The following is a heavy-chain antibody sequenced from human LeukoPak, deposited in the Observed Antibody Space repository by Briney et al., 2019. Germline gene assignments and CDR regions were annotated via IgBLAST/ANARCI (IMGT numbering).Heavy chain of an antibody. CDR2: ISWNSGSI. V-gene: IGHV3-9*01. CDR1: GFTFDDYA. J-gene: IGHJ4*02. CDR3: AKDIVAYSGSYCDY. D-gene: IGHD1-26*01. Sequence: GGSLRLSCAASGFTFDDYAMHWVRQAPGKGLEWVSGISWNSGSIGYADSVKGRFTISRDNAKNSLYLQMNSLRAEDTALYYCAKDIVAYSGSYCDYWGQGTLVTVSS.